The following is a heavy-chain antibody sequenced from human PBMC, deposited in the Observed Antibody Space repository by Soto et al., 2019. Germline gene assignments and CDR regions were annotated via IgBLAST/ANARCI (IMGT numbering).Heavy chain of an antibody. CDR2: IYPGDSDT. Sequence: GESLKISCKGSRYSFTTYWFSWVRQMPGKGLEWMGVIYPGDSDTRYSPSFQGLVNISADKSINTAYLQWSSLKASDTAMYYCARHFIPGDCTNGARFDFYFYGMDVWGQGTTVTVSS. CDR1: RYSFTTYW. CDR3: ARHFIPGDCTNGARFDFYFYGMDV. D-gene: IGHD2-8*01. J-gene: IGHJ6*02. V-gene: IGHV5-51*01.